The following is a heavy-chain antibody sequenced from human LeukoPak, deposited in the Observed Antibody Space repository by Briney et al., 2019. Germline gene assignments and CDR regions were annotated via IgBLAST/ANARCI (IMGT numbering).Heavy chain of an antibody. CDR2: ISSSGSTI. CDR1: GFTFSSYE. Sequence: RAGGSLRLSCAASGFTFSSYEMNWVRQAPGKGLEWVSYISSSGSTIYYADSVKGRFTISRDNAKNSLYLQMNSLRAEDTAVYYCARAGRYVVQGVDGNMDVWGKGTTVTVSS. D-gene: IGHD3-10*01. V-gene: IGHV3-48*03. CDR3: ARAGRYVVQGVDGNMDV. J-gene: IGHJ6*03.